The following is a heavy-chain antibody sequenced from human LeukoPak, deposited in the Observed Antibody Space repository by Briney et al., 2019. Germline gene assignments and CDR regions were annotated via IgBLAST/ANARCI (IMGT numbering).Heavy chain of an antibody. J-gene: IGHJ4*02. Sequence: SQTLSLTCTVSGGSISSGGYYWSWIRQHPGKGLEWIGYICYSGSTYYNPSLKSRVTISVDTSKNQFSLKLSSVTAADTAVYYCARAHYGDYALDYWGQGTLVTVSS. CDR3: ARAHYGDYALDY. CDR2: ICYSGST. V-gene: IGHV4-31*03. CDR1: GGSISSGGYY. D-gene: IGHD4-17*01.